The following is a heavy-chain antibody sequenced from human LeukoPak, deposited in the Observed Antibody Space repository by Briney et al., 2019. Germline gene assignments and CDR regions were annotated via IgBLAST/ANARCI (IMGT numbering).Heavy chain of an antibody. CDR1: GFTFRRYW. D-gene: IGHD3-10*01. V-gene: IGHV3-7*02. Sequence: GGSLRLSCAASGFTFRRYWMSWARQASGKGLEWVANIKQDTSEKYYVDSVKGRFTISRDNAKNSLYLQMNSLRAEDTAVYYCVGLGENYWGQGTRVTVSS. CDR3: VGLGENY. J-gene: IGHJ4*02. CDR2: IKQDTSEK.